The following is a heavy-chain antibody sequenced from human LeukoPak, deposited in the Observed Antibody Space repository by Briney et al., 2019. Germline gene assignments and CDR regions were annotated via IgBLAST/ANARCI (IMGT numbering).Heavy chain of an antibody. J-gene: IGHJ4*02. D-gene: IGHD1-14*01. CDR3: AKPARTDYADY. CDR2: ISASGGST. CDR1: GFTFSSYA. V-gene: IGHV3-23*01. Sequence: GGSLRLSCAGSGFTFSSYAITWVHQAPGKGLEWVSSISASGGSTYYADSVKGRFTISSDNSKNTLYLQMNSLRAEDTAVYYCAKPARTDYADYWGQGTLVTVSS.